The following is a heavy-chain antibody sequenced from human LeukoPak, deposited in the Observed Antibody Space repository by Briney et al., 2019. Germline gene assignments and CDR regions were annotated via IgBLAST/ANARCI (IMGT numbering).Heavy chain of an antibody. V-gene: IGHV4-59*01. D-gene: IGHD6-19*01. CDR2: IYYSGST. J-gene: IGHJ4*02. Sequence: SETLSPTCTVSGGSISSYYWSWIRQPPGKGLEWIGYIYYSGSTNYNPSLKSRVTISVDTSKNQFSLKLSSVTAADTAVYYCARSLIAVAGYFDYWGQGTLVTVSS. CDR1: GGSISSYY. CDR3: ARSLIAVAGYFDY.